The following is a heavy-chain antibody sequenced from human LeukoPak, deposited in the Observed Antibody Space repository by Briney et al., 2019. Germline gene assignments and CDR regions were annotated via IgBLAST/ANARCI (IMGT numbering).Heavy chain of an antibody. J-gene: IGHJ6*04. Sequence: GGSLRLSCAASGFTFDDYTMHWVRQAPGKGLEWVSLISWDGGITYYADSVKGRFTISRDNSKNFLYLQMNSLRTEDSALYYCAKVAISRIRHSEMDVWGKGTTVTVSS. D-gene: IGHD2/OR15-2a*01. CDR3: AKVAISRIRHSEMDV. CDR1: GFTFDDYT. V-gene: IGHV3-43*01. CDR2: ISWDGGIT.